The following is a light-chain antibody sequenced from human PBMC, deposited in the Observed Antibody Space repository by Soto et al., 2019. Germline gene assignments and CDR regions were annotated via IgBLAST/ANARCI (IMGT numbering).Light chain of an antibody. Sequence: EIVLTQSPGTLSLSPGERATLSCRASQSVRSNYLAWYQQKPGQAPRLLIYGASSRATGIPDRFSGTGSGTDFTLTISRMEPEDFAVYYCKQYGGSPYTFGQGTKLEIK. J-gene: IGKJ2*01. CDR1: QSVRSNY. V-gene: IGKV3-20*01. CDR2: GAS. CDR3: KQYGGSPYT.